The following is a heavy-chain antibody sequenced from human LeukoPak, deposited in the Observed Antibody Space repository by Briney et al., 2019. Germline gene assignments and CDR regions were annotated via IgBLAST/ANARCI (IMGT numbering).Heavy chain of an antibody. Sequence: SETLSLTCTVSGGSINKYYWSWIRQSPGKGLEWLGYVHDSAGTIYNPSLKSRVTISVGTSKTQFSLKVTSVTTADTAVYYCAKGRKDFDTNLGPFDSSGQGILVTVSS. D-gene: IGHD3-9*01. CDR1: GGSINKYY. CDR3: AKGRKDFDTNLGPFDS. J-gene: IGHJ4*02. CDR2: VHDSAGT. V-gene: IGHV4-59*01.